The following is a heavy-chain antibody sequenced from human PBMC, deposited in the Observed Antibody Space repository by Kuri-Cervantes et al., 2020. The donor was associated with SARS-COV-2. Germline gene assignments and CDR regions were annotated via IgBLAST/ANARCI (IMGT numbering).Heavy chain of an antibody. V-gene: IGHV4-38-2*01. J-gene: IGHJ2*01. CDR1: GYSISSGYY. Sequence: GSLRLSCAVSGYSISSGYYWGWIRQPPGKGLEWIGSIYHSGSTYYNPSLKSRVTISVDTSENQFSLKLSSVTAADTAVYYCARRTVGHFDLWGRGTLVTVSS. CDR3: ARRTVGHFDL. CDR2: IYHSGST. D-gene: IGHD3-16*01.